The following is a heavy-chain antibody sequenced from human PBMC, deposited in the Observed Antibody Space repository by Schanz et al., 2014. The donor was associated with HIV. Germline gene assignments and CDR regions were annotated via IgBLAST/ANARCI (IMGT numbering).Heavy chain of an antibody. CDR3: AADSEWFGESPSAFDI. D-gene: IGHD3-10*01. Sequence: QMQLVQSGPEVKKPGTSVKVSCKASGFTFTSSAVQWVRQARGQRREWIGRIVVGSGNTNHEQKFQERVTITRDMSTSTAYMELSSLRSEDTAVYYCAADSEWFGESPSAFDIWGQGTMVTVCS. V-gene: IGHV1-58*01. CDR2: IVVGSGNT. CDR1: GFTFTSSA. J-gene: IGHJ3*02.